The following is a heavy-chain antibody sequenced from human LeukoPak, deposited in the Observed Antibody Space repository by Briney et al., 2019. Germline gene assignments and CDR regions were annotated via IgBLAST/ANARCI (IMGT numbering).Heavy chain of an antibody. V-gene: IGHV3-21*01. CDR2: ISRRSSYI. D-gene: IGHD3-16*02. CDR3: ARHRTASDH. Sequence: GGSLRLSCAASAFTFSDYTMTWVRQAPGKGLEWLSSISRRSSYIYYADSLKGRLTISRDNAKNSVYLQMDTLRAEDTAVYYCARHRTASDHWGQGTLVTVSS. CDR1: AFTFSDYT. J-gene: IGHJ4*02.